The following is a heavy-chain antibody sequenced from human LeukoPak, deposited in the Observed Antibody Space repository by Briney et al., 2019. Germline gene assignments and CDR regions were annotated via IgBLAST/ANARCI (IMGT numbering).Heavy chain of an antibody. D-gene: IGHD3-10*01. CDR2: ISSSSTYT. Sequence: PGGSLRLSCTVSGHPFSSFTLNWVRQSPGKGLEWVSSISSSSTYTYYADSVKGRFTISRDNSKNTLYLQMNSLRAEDTAVYYCATPVPHGSDPSLYYYYMDVWGKGTTVTISS. CDR3: ATPVPHGSDPSLYYYYMDV. CDR1: GHPFSSFT. J-gene: IGHJ6*03. V-gene: IGHV3-21*04.